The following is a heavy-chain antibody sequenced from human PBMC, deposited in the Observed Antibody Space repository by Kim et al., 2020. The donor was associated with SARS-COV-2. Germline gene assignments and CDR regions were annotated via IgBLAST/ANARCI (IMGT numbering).Heavy chain of an antibody. CDR3: ARLSQSTYYDFWSGDPKSWFDP. CDR1: GYSFTSYW. V-gene: IGHV5-51*01. J-gene: IGHJ5*02. Sequence: GESLKISCKGSGYSFTSYWIGWVRQMPGKGLEWMGIIYPGDSDTRYSPSFQGQVTISADKSISTAYLQWSSLKASDTAMYYCARLSQSTYYDFWSGDPKSWFDPWGQGTLVTVSS. CDR2: IYPGDSDT. D-gene: IGHD3-3*01.